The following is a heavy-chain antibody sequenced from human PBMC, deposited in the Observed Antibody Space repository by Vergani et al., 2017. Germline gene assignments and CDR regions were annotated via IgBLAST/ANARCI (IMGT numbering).Heavy chain of an antibody. Sequence: QLQLQESGPGLVKPSETLSLTCTVSGASISSSSYYWGWIRQPPGKGLEWIGRIDYSGSTYYNPSLKSRVTISVDTSKNQFSLNLSSVTAADTAVYYCASHGVLHSSGWYVPAQVGYWGQGTLVTVSS. CDR1: GASISSSSYY. D-gene: IGHD6-19*01. J-gene: IGHJ4*02. V-gene: IGHV4-39*01. CDR2: IDYSGST. CDR3: ASHGVLHSSGWYVPAQVGY.